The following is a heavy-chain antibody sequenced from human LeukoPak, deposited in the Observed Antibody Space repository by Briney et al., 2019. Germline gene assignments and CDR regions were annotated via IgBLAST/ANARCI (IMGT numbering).Heavy chain of an antibody. D-gene: IGHD5-24*01. CDR2: INPNSGGT. CDR1: GYTCTDYY. J-gene: IGHJ4*02. Sequence: ASVKVCCKASGYTCTDYYIHWVRQAPGHGLEWMGWINPNSGGTNYAQKFRGRVTMTRDTSISTAYMELSRLTSDDTAVYFCGRDRYGDGFAHFGCRGQGTLVTVSS. V-gene: IGHV1-2*02. CDR3: GRDRYGDGFAHFGC.